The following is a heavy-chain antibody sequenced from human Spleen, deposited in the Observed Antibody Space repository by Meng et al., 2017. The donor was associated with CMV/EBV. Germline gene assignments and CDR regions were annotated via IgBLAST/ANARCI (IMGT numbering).Heavy chain of an antibody. J-gene: IGHJ6*02. CDR3: ARDGMAVEERFLEWLPYYYYGMDV. CDR1: GFTFSSYS. CDR2: ISSSSSYI. Sequence: GGSLRLSCAASGFTFSSYSMNWVRQAPGKGLEWVSSISSSSSYIYYADSVKGRFTTSRDNAKNSLYLQMNSLRAEDTAVYYCARDGMAVEERFLEWLPYYYYGMDVWGQGTTVTVSS. V-gene: IGHV3-21*01. D-gene: IGHD3-3*01.